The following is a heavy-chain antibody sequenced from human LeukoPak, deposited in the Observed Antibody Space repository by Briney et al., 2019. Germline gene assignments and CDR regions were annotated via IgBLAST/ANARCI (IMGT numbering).Heavy chain of an antibody. CDR1: GYTFTGYY. J-gene: IGHJ1*01. CDR2: INPNSGGT. Sequence: GASVKVSCKASGYTFTGYYMHWVRQAPGQGLEWMGWINPNSGGTNYAQKFQGRVTMTRDTSISTAYMELSRLRSDDTAVYYCARFSRIAARPGVYFQHWGQGTLVTVSS. CDR3: ARFSRIAARPGVYFQH. V-gene: IGHV1-2*02. D-gene: IGHD6-6*01.